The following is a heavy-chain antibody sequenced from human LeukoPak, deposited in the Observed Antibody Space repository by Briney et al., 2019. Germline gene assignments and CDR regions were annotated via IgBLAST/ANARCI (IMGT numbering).Heavy chain of an antibody. CDR1: GGSISSYY. CDR2: IYYSGST. J-gene: IGHJ3*02. Sequence: SETLSLTCTVSGGSISSYYWSWIRQPPGKGLEWIGYIYYSGSTNYNPSLKSRVTISVDTSKNQFSLKLSSVTAADTAVYYCASRWVRDAFDIWGQGTMVTVSS. D-gene: IGHD1-26*01. V-gene: IGHV4-59*08. CDR3: ASRWVRDAFDI.